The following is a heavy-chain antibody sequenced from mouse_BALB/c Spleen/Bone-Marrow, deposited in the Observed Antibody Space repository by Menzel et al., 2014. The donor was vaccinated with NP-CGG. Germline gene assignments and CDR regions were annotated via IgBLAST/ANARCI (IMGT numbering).Heavy chain of an antibody. J-gene: IGHJ3*01. Sequence: QVQLQQSGPELVKPGALVKISCKASGYTFTSYDINWVKQRPGQGLEWIGWIYPGDGSTKYNEKFKGKATLTADKSSSTAYMELSNRTSENSAVYFCARSGDNSGYGFAYWGQGTLVTVSA. CDR1: GYTFTSYD. D-gene: IGHD3-2*01. V-gene: IGHV1S56*01. CDR2: IYPGDGST. CDR3: ARSGDNSGYGFAY.